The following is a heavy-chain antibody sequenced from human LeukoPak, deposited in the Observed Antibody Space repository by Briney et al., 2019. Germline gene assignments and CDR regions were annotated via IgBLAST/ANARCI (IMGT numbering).Heavy chain of an antibody. V-gene: IGHV5-51*01. J-gene: IGHJ4*02. CDR1: GCAFTDYW. CDR2: IYPGDSDT. Sequence: GESLQISCKRSGCAFTDYWIGWGRRMPGKGREGRGIIYPGDSDTRCSPSFQGQVTISADKSITTAYLQWSSLKASDTAMYYCARRRGYSGYGDYWGQGTLVTVSS. D-gene: IGHD5-12*01. CDR3: ARRRGYSGYGDY.